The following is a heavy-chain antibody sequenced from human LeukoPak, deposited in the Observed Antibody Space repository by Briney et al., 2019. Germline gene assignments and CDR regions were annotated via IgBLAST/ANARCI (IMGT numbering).Heavy chain of an antibody. CDR3: ASPRSSFFDY. V-gene: IGHV3-23*01. D-gene: IGHD1-26*01. J-gene: IGHJ4*02. CDR2: ITGSGGST. Sequence: GGSLRLSCAASGFTFGSYALIWVRQAPGKGLEWVAGITGSGGSTQHADSVKGRFTISRDNSKNTLYLQMSSLRAEDTAVYFCASPRSSFFDYWGQGTLVTVSS. CDR1: GFTFGSYA.